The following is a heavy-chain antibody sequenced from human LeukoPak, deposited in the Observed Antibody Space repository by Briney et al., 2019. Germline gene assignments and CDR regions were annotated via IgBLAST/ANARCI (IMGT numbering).Heavy chain of an antibody. CDR1: GFTVSNNF. CDR2: IYSGGST. CDR3: ARAVSNDYAAY. Sequence: GGSLRLSCAASGFTVSNNFMTWVCQPPGKGLEWVSIIYSGGSTYYADSVRGRFTISRDDSRNTLYLQMSSLRAEDTAVYYCARAVSNDYAAYWGQGTLVTVSS. V-gene: IGHV3-53*03. J-gene: IGHJ4*02. D-gene: IGHD4-17*01.